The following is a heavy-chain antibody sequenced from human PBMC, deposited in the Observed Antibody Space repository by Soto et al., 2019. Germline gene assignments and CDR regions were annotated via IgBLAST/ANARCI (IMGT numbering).Heavy chain of an antibody. Sequence: ASVEVSCKASGYTFFTYDISWGRQAPGQGLEWMGWISTYSGDTKYAQKFQGRVTMTTDTSTTTAHLELRSLRSDDTAVYYCATDHGLTTAENWFVPWGPGTLIAVCS. CDR3: ATDHGLTTAENWFVP. V-gene: IGHV1-18*01. D-gene: IGHD3-3*01. CDR2: ISTYSGDT. J-gene: IGHJ5*01. CDR1: GYTFFTYD.